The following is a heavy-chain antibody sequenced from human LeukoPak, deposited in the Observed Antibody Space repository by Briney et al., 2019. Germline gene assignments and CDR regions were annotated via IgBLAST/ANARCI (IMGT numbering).Heavy chain of an antibody. V-gene: IGHV1-69*01. CDR3: ARHHPGSGSYYNAPDY. Sequence: SVKVSCKASGGTFSSYAISWVRQAPGQGLEWMGGIIPIFGTANYAQKFQGRVTITADESTSTAYMELSSLRSEDTAVYYCARHHPGSGSYYNAPDYWGQGTLVTVSS. CDR1: GGTFSSYA. J-gene: IGHJ4*02. D-gene: IGHD3-10*01. CDR2: IIPIFGTA.